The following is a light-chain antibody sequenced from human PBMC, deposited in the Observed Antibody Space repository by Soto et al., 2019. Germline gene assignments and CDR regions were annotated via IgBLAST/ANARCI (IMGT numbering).Light chain of an antibody. CDR3: QQYNTYPLT. CDR1: QTISTW. CDR2: KAS. J-gene: IGKJ4*01. V-gene: IGKV1-5*03. Sequence: DIQMTQSPSTLSASVGDRVTITCRASQTISTWLAWYQQKPGKAPKLLIDKASSLEGGVPSRFIGSGSGTEVNITISSLQPDDCATYYFQQYNTYPLTFGGGNTVDIK.